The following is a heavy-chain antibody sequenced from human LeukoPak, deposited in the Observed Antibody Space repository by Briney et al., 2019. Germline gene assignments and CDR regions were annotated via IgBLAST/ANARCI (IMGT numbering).Heavy chain of an antibody. Sequence: SETLSLTCTVSGGSINIKSYYWGWIRQPPGRGPEWIGSINYSGNTHYNASLRSRLTISVDTSKNQFSLKLSSVTAADTAVYYCARHWEFYYYGTASHYIGWFDPWGQGTLASV. V-gene: IGHV4-39*01. CDR3: ARHWEFYYYGTASHYIGWFDP. CDR1: GGSINIKSYY. CDR2: INYSGNT. J-gene: IGHJ5*02. D-gene: IGHD3-10*01.